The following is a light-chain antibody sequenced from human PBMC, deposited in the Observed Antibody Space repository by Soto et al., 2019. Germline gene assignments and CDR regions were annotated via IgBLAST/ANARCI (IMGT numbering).Light chain of an antibody. CDR1: RSVFCVYNS. V-gene: IGLV2-14*03. J-gene: IGLJ1*01. CDR3: SSYTSSSTYV. CDR2: NVS. Sequence: QSALTQPASVSGSPGQSITISCTGTRSVFCVYNSVSLYQQHPGKAPKLMIYNVSNRPSGIFYRFSGSRSGNTASLFISLLQAEDEADYYCSSYTSSSTYVFGTGTKVTVL.